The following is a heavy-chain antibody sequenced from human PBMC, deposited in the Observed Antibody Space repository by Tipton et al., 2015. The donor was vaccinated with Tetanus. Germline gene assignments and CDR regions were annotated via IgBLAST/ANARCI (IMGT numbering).Heavy chain of an antibody. CDR2: INTDGRRT. D-gene: IGHD1/OR15-1a*01. J-gene: IGHJ6*02. CDR1: GFTSSSHY. CDR3: ARRSLTNYGLDV. Sequence: SLRLSCVASGFTSSSHYVHWVRRVPGKGLVWVSRINTDGRRTHYADSVKGRFTISRDSAKNTLYLQMNSLRPDDTSIYYCARRSLTNYGLDVWGQGTTVTVSS. V-gene: IGHV3-74*01.